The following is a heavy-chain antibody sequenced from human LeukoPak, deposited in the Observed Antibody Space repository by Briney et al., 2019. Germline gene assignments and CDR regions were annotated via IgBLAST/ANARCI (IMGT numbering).Heavy chain of an antibody. CDR3: GRDSGGRSGY. J-gene: IGHJ4*02. CDR2: INEDGSIT. Sequence: LSGGSLRLSCAVSGFTFRTYWMHWVRQVPGEGLVWVSRINEDGSITNYADSVKGRFSISRDNAKNTLYLQMNSLRAEDTAVYYCGRDSGGRSGYWGQGTLVTVSS. V-gene: IGHV3-74*01. CDR1: GFTFRTYW. D-gene: IGHD3-10*01.